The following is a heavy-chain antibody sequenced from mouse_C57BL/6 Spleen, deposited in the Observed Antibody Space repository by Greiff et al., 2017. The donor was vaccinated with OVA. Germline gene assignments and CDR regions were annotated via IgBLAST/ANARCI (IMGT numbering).Heavy chain of an antibody. Sequence: QVQLQQPGAELVKPGASVKLSCKASGYTFTSYWMHRVKQRPGQGLEWIGMIHPNSGSTNYNEKFKSKATLTVDKSSSTAYMQLSSLTSEDSAVYYCARTEGTPYYFDYWGQGTTLTVSS. D-gene: IGHD2-14*01. J-gene: IGHJ2*01. CDR3: ARTEGTPYYFDY. V-gene: IGHV1-64*01. CDR1: GYTFTSYW. CDR2: IHPNSGST.